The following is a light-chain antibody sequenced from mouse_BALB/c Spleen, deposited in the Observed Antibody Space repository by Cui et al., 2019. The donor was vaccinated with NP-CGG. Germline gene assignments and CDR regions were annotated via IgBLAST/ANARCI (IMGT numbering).Light chain of an antibody. V-gene: IGLV1*01. CDR1: TGAVTTSNY. CDR2: GTN. Sequence: QAVVTQESALTTSPGETVTLTCRSSTGAVTTSNYANWVQENPDHLFTVLIGGTNNRVPGVPARFSGSLIGDKAALTITGAQTEDEAIYFCALWYSNHWVFGGGTKLTVL. CDR3: ALWYSNHWV. J-gene: IGLJ1*01.